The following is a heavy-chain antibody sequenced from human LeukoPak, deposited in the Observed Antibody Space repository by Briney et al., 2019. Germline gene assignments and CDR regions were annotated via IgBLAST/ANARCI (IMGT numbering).Heavy chain of an antibody. V-gene: IGHV1-24*01. CDR1: GSTLTDVS. D-gene: IGHD3-9*01. J-gene: IGHJ5*02. CDR2: FDPEGGET. CDR3: GIGRKFDWLLCHH. Sequence: SGKVSCKISGSTLTDVSMRWVRRAPGKGLEWMGGFDPEGGETIYAQRFQGRVTMTEDPSADTAYMELRSLSSEDTAVYYCGIGRKFDWLLCHHWGQGTLVTVSS.